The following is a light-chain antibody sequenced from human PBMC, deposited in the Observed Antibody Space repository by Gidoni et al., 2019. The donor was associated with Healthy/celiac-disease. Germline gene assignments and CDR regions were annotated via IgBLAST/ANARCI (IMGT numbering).Light chain of an antibody. V-gene: IGKV3-11*01. CDR1: QSVSSY. CDR2: DAS. CDR3: QQRSNWPLT. J-gene: IGKJ4*01. Sequence: EIVLTQSPATLSLSPGERATLSCRASQSVSSYLAWYQQNPGQAPRLLIYDASNRATGIPARFRGSGSGTDFNLTISILEPEDFAFYYCQQRSNWPLTFGGGTKVEIK.